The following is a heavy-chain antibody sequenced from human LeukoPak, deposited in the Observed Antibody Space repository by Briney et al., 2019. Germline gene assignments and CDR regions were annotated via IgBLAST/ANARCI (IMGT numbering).Heavy chain of an antibody. D-gene: IGHD6-19*01. Sequence: PSETLSLTCAVSGGSISSSNWWSWVRPPPGKGLEWIGEIYHSGSTNYNPSLKSRVTISVDKSKNQFSLKLSSVTAADTAVYYCASRLSGGGIAVAGTYYWGQGTLVTVSS. CDR2: IYHSGST. J-gene: IGHJ4*02. CDR3: ASRLSGGGIAVAGTYY. V-gene: IGHV4-4*02. CDR1: GGSISSSNW.